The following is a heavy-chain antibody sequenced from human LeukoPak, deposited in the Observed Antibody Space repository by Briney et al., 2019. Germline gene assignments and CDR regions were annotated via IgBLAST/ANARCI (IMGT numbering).Heavy chain of an antibody. Sequence: SVEVSCKASGGTFSSYAISWVRQAPGQGLEWMGGIIPIFGTANYAQKFQGRVTITADESTSTAYMELSSLRSEDTAVYYCARAPYYDYVWGSYRLGGFDYWGQGTLVTVSS. D-gene: IGHD3-16*02. CDR3: ARAPYYDYVWGSYRLGGFDY. CDR2: IIPIFGTA. V-gene: IGHV1-69*13. J-gene: IGHJ4*02. CDR1: GGTFSSYA.